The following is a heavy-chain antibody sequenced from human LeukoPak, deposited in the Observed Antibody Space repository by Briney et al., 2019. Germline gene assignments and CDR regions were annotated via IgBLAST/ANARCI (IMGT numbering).Heavy chain of an antibody. J-gene: IGHJ4*02. CDR1: GNSISSGDNY. D-gene: IGHD3-10*01. Sequence: PSETLSLTCTVSGNSISSGDNYWSWIRQPAGKGLEWIGRIYTSGSTNYNPSLKSRVTMSVDTSKNQFSLKLSSVTAADTAVYYCARDAYYYGSGSYPFDYWGQGTLVTVSS. V-gene: IGHV4-61*02. CDR3: ARDAYYYGSGSYPFDY. CDR2: IYTSGST.